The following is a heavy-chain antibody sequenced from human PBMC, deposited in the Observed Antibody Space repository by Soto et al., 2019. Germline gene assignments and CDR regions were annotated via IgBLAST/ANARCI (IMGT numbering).Heavy chain of an antibody. D-gene: IGHD3-3*01. J-gene: IGHJ5*02. CDR1: GFNFSSFA. CDR3: AKDTSLDYDFWSGYYNWFDP. Sequence: GGSLSLSYAASGFNFSSFAMSWVRQAQGKGLEWVSAISGSGGSTYYADSVKGRFTISRDNSKNTLYLQMNSLRAEDTAVYYCAKDTSLDYDFWSGYYNWFDPWGQGTLVTVSS. V-gene: IGHV3-23*01. CDR2: ISGSGGST.